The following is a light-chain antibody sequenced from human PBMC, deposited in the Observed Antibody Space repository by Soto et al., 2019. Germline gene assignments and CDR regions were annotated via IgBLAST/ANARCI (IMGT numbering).Light chain of an antibody. V-gene: IGLV1-40*01. CDR3: QSYDSSLSGRYV. Sequence: QTVVTQPPSVSGAPGQRVTISCTGSSSNIGAGYDVHWYQQLPGTAPKLLIYGNSNRPSGVPDRFSGSKSGTSASLAITGLQAVDEADYYCQSYDSSLSGRYVFGTGTQLTVL. J-gene: IGLJ1*01. CDR1: SSNIGAGYD. CDR2: GNS.